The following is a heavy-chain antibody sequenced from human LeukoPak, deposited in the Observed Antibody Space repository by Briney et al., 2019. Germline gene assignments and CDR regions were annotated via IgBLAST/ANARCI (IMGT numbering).Heavy chain of an antibody. J-gene: IGHJ4*02. CDR1: GGSISNYY. Sequence: SETLSLTCTVSGGSISNYYWSWIRQPPGKGLEWIGYIYYSGSTNYNPSLRSRVTLSVDTSKNQFSLKLSSVTAADTAVYYCARLGHTYGPYDYWGQGALVTVSS. V-gene: IGHV4-59*01. CDR3: ARLGHTYGPYDY. CDR2: IYYSGST. D-gene: IGHD5-18*01.